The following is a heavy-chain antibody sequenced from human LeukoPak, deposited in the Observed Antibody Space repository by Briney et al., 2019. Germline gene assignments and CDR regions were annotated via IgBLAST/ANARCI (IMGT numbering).Heavy chain of an antibody. V-gene: IGHV1-2*02. CDR2: INPNSGGT. D-gene: IGHD3-16*02. CDR3: ARPITFGGVIVGYYFDY. J-gene: IGHJ4*02. CDR1: GYTFTAYY. Sequence: ASVKVSCKASGYTFTAYYMHWVRQAPGQGLEWMGCINPNSGGTNYAQKFQGRVTMTRDTSISTAYMELSRLRSDDTAVYYRARPITFGGVIVGYYFDYWGQGTLVTVSS.